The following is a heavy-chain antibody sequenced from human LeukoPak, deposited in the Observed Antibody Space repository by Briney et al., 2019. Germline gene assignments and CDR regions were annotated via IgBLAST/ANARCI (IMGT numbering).Heavy chain of an antibody. CDR3: ARVWFGETDFDY. D-gene: IGHD3-10*01. CDR1: GHTFTGYY. CDR2: INPNSGGT. V-gene: IGHV1-2*02. J-gene: IGHJ4*02. Sequence: ASVEVSCKASGHTFTGYYMHWVRQAPGQGLEWMGWINPNSGGTNYAQEFQGRVTMTRDTSISTAYMELSRLRSDDTAVYYCARVWFGETDFDYWGQGTLVTVSS.